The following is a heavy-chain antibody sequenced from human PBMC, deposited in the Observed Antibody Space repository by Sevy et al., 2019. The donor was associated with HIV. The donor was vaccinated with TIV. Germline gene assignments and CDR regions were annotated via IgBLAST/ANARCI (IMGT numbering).Heavy chain of an antibody. Sequence: GGSLRLSCTASGFTFGDYCMSWVRQAPGKGLEWVAFLKSDVYGGTVDHAASVRGRFVISRDDSKTIAYLQMNDLKTEEVDVYYCTRWKAAQSIFDYWGQGALVTVSS. V-gene: IGHV3-49*04. CDR2: LKSDVYGGTV. CDR1: GFTFGDYC. D-gene: IGHD6-13*01. J-gene: IGHJ4*02. CDR3: TRWKAAQSIFDY.